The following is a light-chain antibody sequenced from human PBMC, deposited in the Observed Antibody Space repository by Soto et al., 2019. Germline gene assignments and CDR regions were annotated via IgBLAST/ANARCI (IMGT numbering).Light chain of an antibody. J-gene: IGKJ4*01. CDR1: QSVSRSY. CDR3: QEYNHWHPIT. V-gene: IGKV3D-20*02. CDR2: GAS. Sequence: EIVLTHSPGTVSLSPWEIATLSCRASQSVSRSYLAWYQLKPGQAPRLLIYGASSRATGIPDRFSGSGSGTDFTLTISSLQSEDLAVYYCQEYNHWHPITFGGGTKVDIK.